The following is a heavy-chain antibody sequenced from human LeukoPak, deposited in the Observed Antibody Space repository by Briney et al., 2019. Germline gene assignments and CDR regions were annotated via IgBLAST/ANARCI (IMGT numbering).Heavy chain of an antibody. V-gene: IGHV3-30*02. J-gene: IGHJ6*03. D-gene: IGHD2-15*01. CDR3: AKVVATDYYMDV. CDR2: IRYDGNNR. CDR1: GFSFSSYG. Sequence: GGSLRLSCAVSGFSFSSYGMHWVRQAPGKGLEWVAFIRYDGNNRYYTDSVKGRFTNSRDNSKNTLFQQMNSLRAEDTGVYYCAKVVATDYYMDVWGKGTTVTVSS.